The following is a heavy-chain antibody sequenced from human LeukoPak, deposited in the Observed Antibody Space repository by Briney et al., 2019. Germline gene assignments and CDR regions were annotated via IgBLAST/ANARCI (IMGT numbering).Heavy chain of an antibody. V-gene: IGHV3-30*18. CDR1: GFTFSSYG. Sequence: GGSLRLSCAASGFTFSSYGMHWVRQAPGKGLEWVAVISYDGSNKYYADSVKGRFTISRDNSKNTLYLQMNSLRAEDTAVYYCAKVPYYYGSGSYGYYYYYYMDVWGKGTTVTISS. J-gene: IGHJ6*03. CDR3: AKVPYYYGSGSYGYYYYYYMDV. CDR2: ISYDGSNK. D-gene: IGHD3-10*01.